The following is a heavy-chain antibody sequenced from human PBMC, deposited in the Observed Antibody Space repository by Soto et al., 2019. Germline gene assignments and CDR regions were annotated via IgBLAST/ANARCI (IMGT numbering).Heavy chain of an antibody. Sequence: PSETLSLTCTVSGGSISSGGYYWSWIRQHPGKGLEWIGCIYYSGGTYYNPSLKSRVTISVDTSKNQFSLKLSSVTAADTAVYYCARDSTYYYDSSGYYGVSHFDYWGQGTLVTVSS. V-gene: IGHV4-31*03. D-gene: IGHD3-22*01. CDR1: GGSISSGGYY. CDR2: IYYSGGT. CDR3: ARDSTYYYDSSGYYGVSHFDY. J-gene: IGHJ4*02.